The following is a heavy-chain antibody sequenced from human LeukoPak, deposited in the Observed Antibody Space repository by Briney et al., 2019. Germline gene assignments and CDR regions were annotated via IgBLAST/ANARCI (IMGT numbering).Heavy chain of an antibody. Sequence: ASVKVSCKASGYTFTSYDINWVRQATGQGLEWMGWMNPNSGNTGYAQKFQGRVTMTRDMSTSTVYMELSSLRSEDTAVYYCARDLKGGWLQPACWGQGTLVTVSS. J-gene: IGHJ4*02. D-gene: IGHD5-24*01. CDR1: GYTFTSYD. CDR2: MNPNSGNT. CDR3: ARDLKGGWLQPAC. V-gene: IGHV1-8*02.